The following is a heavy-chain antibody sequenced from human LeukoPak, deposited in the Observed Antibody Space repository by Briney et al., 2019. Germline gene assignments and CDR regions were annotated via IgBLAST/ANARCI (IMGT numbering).Heavy chain of an antibody. CDR1: GGSISSGDYY. J-gene: IGHJ4*02. Sequence: SETLSLTCTVSGGSISSGDYYWSWIRQPPGKGLEWIGYIYYSGSTYYNPSLKSRVTISVDTSKNQFSLKLSSVTAADTAVYYCARVPGRSGYDFLHYFDYWGQGTLVTVSS. D-gene: IGHD5-12*01. CDR2: IYYSGST. V-gene: IGHV4-30-4*01. CDR3: ARVPGRSGYDFLHYFDY.